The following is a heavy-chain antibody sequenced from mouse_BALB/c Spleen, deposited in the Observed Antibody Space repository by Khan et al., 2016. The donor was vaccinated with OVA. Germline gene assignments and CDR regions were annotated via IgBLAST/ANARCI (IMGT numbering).Heavy chain of an antibody. CDR3: ERDGAYCGNDGWFDY. D-gene: IGHD2-12*01. Sequence: QVQLKQSGAELARPAASVTMSCKISGYSFSSYTIYWIKLRFGQGLQWFGYINPNNGYTNYNQTLKDKVTITADTSYTTVYMQLSTLTSDDSAMYNCERDGAYCGNDGWFDYWGQGTVVTVSA. CDR2: INPNNGYT. V-gene: IGHV1-4*01. J-gene: IGHJ3*01. CDR1: GYSFSSYT.